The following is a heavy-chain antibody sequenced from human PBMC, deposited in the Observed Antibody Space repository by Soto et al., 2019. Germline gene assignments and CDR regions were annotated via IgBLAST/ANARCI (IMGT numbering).Heavy chain of an antibody. J-gene: IGHJ6*02. D-gene: IGHD3-3*01. V-gene: IGHV3-48*02. CDR3: ASPAGYYDFWSGFIWGYGMDV. Sequence: PGGSLILSCAACGFKISSSSMNWVRHAPGRGLWWVAYISSSSSTIYYADSVKGRFTISRDNAKNSLYLQMNSLRDEDTAVYYCASPAGYYDFWSGFIWGYGMDVWGQGTTVTVSS. CDR1: GFKISSSS. CDR2: ISSSSSTI.